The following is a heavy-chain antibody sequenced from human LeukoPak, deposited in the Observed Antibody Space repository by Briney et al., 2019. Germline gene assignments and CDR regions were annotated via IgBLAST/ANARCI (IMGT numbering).Heavy chain of an antibody. CDR1: EFSFTNHA. V-gene: IGHV3-23*01. J-gene: IGHJ4*01. CDR3: ARGGAYDYGVLDG. D-gene: IGHD4/OR15-4a*01. Sequence: PGGSLRLSCAASEFSFTNHAMSWVRQAPGEGLQWVSTISDTAGTTFYADSVRGRFTISRDVSNNTLYLQMGGLRADDTAVYYCARGGAYDYGVLDGWGQGSLVSVSS. CDR2: ISDTAGTT.